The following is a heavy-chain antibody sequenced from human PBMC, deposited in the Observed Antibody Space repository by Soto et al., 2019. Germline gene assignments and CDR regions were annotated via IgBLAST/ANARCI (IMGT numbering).Heavy chain of an antibody. CDR1: GYTFTRYS. CDR2: ISNYNGDT. Sequence: ASVKVSCKASGYTFTRYSINWVRQAPGQGLEWVGWISNYNGDTKYAQKFQGRVTLTTDTSTTTTYMDLRSLTSDDTAVYFCARGDSTGSPTGWLDTWGQGTLVTVSS. CDR3: ARGDSTGSPTGWLDT. V-gene: IGHV1-18*04. D-gene: IGHD6-19*01. J-gene: IGHJ5*02.